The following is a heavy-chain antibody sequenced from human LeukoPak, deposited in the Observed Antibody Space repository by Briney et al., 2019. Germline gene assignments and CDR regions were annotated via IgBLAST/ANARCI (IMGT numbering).Heavy chain of an antibody. CDR1: GGSVSSGSYY. CDR2: IYYSGST. J-gene: IGHJ4*02. CDR3: ARVPTIIAAAGIYFDY. D-gene: IGHD6-13*01. V-gene: IGHV4-61*01. Sequence: SETLSLTCTVSGGSVSSGSYYWSWIRQPPGKGLEWIGYIYYSGSTNYNPSLKSRVTISVDTSKNQFSLKLSSVTAADTAVYYCARVPTIIAAAGIYFDYWGQGTLVTASS.